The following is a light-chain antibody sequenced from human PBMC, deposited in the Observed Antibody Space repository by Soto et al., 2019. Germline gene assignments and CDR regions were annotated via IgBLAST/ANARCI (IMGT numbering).Light chain of an antibody. V-gene: IGLV2-14*01. Sequence: QSVLTXPASVSGSPGQSITISCTGTSSDVGGYNYVSWYQQHPGKAPKLMIYEVSNRPSGVSNRFSGSKSGNTASLTISGLQAEDEADYYCSSYTSSSTYVFGTGTKVTVL. CDR3: SSYTSSSTYV. J-gene: IGLJ1*01. CDR1: SSDVGGYNY. CDR2: EVS.